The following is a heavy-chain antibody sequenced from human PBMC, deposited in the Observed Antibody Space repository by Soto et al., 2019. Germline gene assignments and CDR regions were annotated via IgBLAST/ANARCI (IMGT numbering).Heavy chain of an antibody. Sequence: PGGSLRLSCAASGFTFSSYDMHWVRQATGKGLEWVSVIGTAGDTYYPGSVKGRFTISRENAKNSFYLQMNSLRAEDTAVYYCASAAGYSYGSYYYYYGMDVWGQGTTVTVSS. J-gene: IGHJ6*02. V-gene: IGHV3-13*01. CDR1: GFTFSSYD. CDR2: IGTAGDT. D-gene: IGHD5-18*01. CDR3: ASAAGYSYGSYYYYYGMDV.